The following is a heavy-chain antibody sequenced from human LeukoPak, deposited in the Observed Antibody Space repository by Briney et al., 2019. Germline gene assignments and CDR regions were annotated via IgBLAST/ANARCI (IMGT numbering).Heavy chain of an antibody. CDR2: INWNGRIT. Sequence: GGSLRLSCAASGFTFDDYAMNWVRHGPRRGLEWVSGINWNGRITEYADSVKDRFTISRQNTKNSLYLYMNNLGGEDTALYFCARGSVQLWLLDTYYYMDVWGKGTTVTVSS. J-gene: IGHJ6*03. CDR3: ARGSVQLWLLDTYYYMDV. V-gene: IGHV3-20*04. D-gene: IGHD5-18*01. CDR1: GFTFDDYA.